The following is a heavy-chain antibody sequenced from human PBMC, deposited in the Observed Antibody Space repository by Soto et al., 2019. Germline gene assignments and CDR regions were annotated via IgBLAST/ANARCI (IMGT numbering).Heavy chain of an antibody. CDR1: GYRFTDYY. D-gene: IGHD1-26*01. CDR2: IKPSTGGA. J-gene: IGHJ6*02. CDR3: ARGAPSHYYFFALDV. Sequence: QAHLVQSGAEVKKPGASVKVSCRAFGYRFTDYYLHWVRQAPGQGLDWMGWIKPSTGGASYAEKFQAGVIMTSDPSMNTVYMEMSNLTSDDTALYFCARGAPSHYYFFALDVWGRGTPVTVSS. V-gene: IGHV1-2*02.